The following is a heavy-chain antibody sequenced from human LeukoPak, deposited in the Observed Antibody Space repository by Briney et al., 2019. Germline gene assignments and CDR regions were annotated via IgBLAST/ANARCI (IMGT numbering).Heavy chain of an antibody. Sequence: GGSLRLSCAASGFTFSSYSMNWVRQAPGKGLEWVSYISSSSSTIYYADSVKGRFTISRDNSKNTLYLQMNSLRAEDTAVYYCARDSSGYYRHFDYWGQGTLVTVSS. CDR3: ARDSSGYYRHFDY. CDR2: ISSSSSTI. V-gene: IGHV3-48*01. J-gene: IGHJ4*02. CDR1: GFTFSSYS. D-gene: IGHD3-22*01.